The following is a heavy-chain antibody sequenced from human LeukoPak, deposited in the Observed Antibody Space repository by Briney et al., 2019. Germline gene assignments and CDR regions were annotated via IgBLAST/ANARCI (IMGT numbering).Heavy chain of an antibody. CDR1: GFSFSSYA. CDR2: MSSSDDGR. V-gene: IGHV3-23*01. Sequence: GGSLRLSCATSGFSFSSYAMSWVRQAPGKGLEWVSAMSSSDDGRYYAASVRGRFTISRDTSRSTLYLQMNSLRAEDAAVYYCAKAPVTSCRGAFCYPFDSWGQGTLVTVSS. D-gene: IGHD2-15*01. J-gene: IGHJ4*02. CDR3: AKAPVTSCRGAFCYPFDS.